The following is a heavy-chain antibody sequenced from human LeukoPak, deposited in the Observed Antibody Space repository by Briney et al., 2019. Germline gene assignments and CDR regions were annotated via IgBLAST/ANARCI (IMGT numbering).Heavy chain of an antibody. CDR2: ISYDGSNK. CDR1: GFTFSSYG. J-gene: IGHJ3*02. CDR3: ARELESGAYYVGQGIDSFDI. V-gene: IGHV3-30*03. Sequence: GGSLRLSCAASGFTFSSYGMHWVRQAPGKGLEWVAVISYDGSNKYYADSVKGRFTISRDNSKNMLYLQMNSLRAEDTAVYYCARELESGAYYVGQGIDSFDIWGQGTMVTVSS. D-gene: IGHD1-26*01.